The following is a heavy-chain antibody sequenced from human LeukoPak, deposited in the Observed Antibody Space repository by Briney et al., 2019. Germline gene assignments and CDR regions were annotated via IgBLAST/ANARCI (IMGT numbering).Heavy chain of an antibody. CDR3: ARVGLLRNGFYESNYYYYMDV. V-gene: IGHV4-31*03. CDR1: GGSINSDGNY. CDR2: IDYSGST. J-gene: IGHJ6*03. D-gene: IGHD3-3*01. Sequence: SQTLSLTCTVSGGSINSDGNYWSWIRQPPGKGLEWSGYIDYSGSTYYNPSLKSRVTISVDTSKNQFSLKLSSVTAADTAVYYCARVGLLRNGFYESNYYYYMDVWGKGTTVTVSS.